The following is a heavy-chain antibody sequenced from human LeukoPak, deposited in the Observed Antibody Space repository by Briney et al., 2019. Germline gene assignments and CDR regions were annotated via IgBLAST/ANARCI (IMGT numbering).Heavy chain of an antibody. CDR1: RDSVRSYY. V-gene: IGHV4-59*08. Sequence: PSETLSLTCIVSRDSVRSYYWSWIRQPPGKGLEWIGYIFYSGITNYNPSLKSRVTISVDTSKNQFSLKLSSVTAADTAVYYCARHGGSESLFDYWGQGTLVTVSS. CDR2: IFYSGIT. CDR3: ARHGGSESLFDY. J-gene: IGHJ4*02. D-gene: IGHD3-10*01.